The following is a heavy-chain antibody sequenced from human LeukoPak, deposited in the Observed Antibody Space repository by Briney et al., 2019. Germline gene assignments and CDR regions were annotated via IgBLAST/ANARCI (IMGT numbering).Heavy chain of an antibody. V-gene: IGHV3-11*04. CDR1: GIAFSEYF. D-gene: IGHD3-9*01. Sequence: GGSLSLSCAASGIAFSEYFMTWIRQAPGKGPEWLSHISGSGSYIYYAVSVKGRFTISRDNAKNALYLQMNTLRVEDTAVYYCTRDLMDYDVSTGLHHYYMDVWGQGTTVTVSS. CDR2: ISGSGSYI. J-gene: IGHJ6*02. CDR3: TRDLMDYDVSTGLHHYYMDV.